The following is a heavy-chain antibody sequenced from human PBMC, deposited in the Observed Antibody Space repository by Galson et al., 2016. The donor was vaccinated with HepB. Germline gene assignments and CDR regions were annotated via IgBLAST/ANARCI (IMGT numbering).Heavy chain of an antibody. CDR2: IKQDGSVK. CDR3: AKSQPGYSSGWYTLPIDAFDI. Sequence: SLRLSCAASGLTFGRYWMSWVRRAPGKGLEWVANIKQDGSVKDYVDSVKGRFNISRDNAKNSLHLQMNSLRAEDTAVYYCAKSQPGYSSGWYTLPIDAFDIWGQGTMVTVSS. D-gene: IGHD6-19*01. V-gene: IGHV3-7*03. CDR1: GLTFGRYW. J-gene: IGHJ3*02.